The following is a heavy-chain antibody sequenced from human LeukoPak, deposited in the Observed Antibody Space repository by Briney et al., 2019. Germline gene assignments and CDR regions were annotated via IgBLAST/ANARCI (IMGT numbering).Heavy chain of an antibody. CDR3: AKAECGGDCYNIYYFDY. CDR2: ISYDGSNK. CDR1: GFTFSSYG. V-gene: IGHV3-30*18. Sequence: GGSLRLSCAASGFTFSSYGMHWVRQASGKGLEWVAVISYDGSNKYFADSVKGRFTISRDNSKNTLYLQTNSLRAEDTAVYYCAKAECGGDCYNIYYFDYWGQGTLVTVSS. D-gene: IGHD2-21*02. J-gene: IGHJ4*02.